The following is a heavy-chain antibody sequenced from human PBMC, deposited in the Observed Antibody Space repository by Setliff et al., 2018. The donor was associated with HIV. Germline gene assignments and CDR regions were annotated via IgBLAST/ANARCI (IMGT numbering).Heavy chain of an antibody. V-gene: IGHV1-2*06. J-gene: IGHJ4*02. CDR2: INPNSGGT. CDR1: GYTFTSYY. CDR3: ARVKPHLRRSGSYWIVDY. D-gene: IGHD1-26*01. Sequence: GASVKVSCKASGYTFTSYYMHWVRQAPGQGLEWMGRINPNSGGTNYALKFQGRVTMTRDTSISTAYMELSRLRSDDTAVYHCARVKPHLRRSGSYWIVDYWGQGTLVTVSS.